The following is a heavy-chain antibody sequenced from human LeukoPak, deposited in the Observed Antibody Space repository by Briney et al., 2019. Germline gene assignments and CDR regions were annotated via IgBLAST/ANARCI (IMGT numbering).Heavy chain of an antibody. V-gene: IGHV4-59*08. J-gene: IGHJ4*02. CDR1: GDSISSHY. D-gene: IGHD2-2*01. CDR3: ARLSKDIVVVAAAVAYYFDY. CDR2: ISHRGTT. Sequence: SETLSLTCTVSGDSISSHYWSWIRQSPGKQLEYIGYISHRGTTNYNPSLKSRVTMSVGTSNNQFSLRLTSVTAADTAVYYCARLSKDIVVVAAAVAYYFDYWGQGALVTVSS.